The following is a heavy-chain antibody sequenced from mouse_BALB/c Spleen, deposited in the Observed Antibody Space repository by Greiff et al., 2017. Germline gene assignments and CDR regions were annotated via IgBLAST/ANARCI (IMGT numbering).Heavy chain of an antibody. V-gene: IGHV1-9*01. J-gene: IGHJ2*01. CDR2: ILPGSGST. CDR1: GYTFSSYW. D-gene: IGHD1-2*01. Sequence: VQLQQSGAELMKPGASVKISCKATGYTFSSYWIEWVKQRPGHGLEWIGEILPGSGSTNYNEKFKGKATFTADTSSNTAYMQLSSLTSEDSAVYYCARKLRPYYFDYWGQGTTLTVSS. CDR3: ARKLRPYYFDY.